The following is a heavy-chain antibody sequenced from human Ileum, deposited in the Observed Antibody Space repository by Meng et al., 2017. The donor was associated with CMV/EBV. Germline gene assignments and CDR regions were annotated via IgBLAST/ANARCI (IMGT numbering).Heavy chain of an antibody. CDR1: GGSIRSGGYS. D-gene: IGHD1-20*01. J-gene: IGHJ5*02. CDR2: MFHSGST. CDR3: AREGSITGTTAVLDP. V-gene: IGHV4-30-2*01. Sequence: SGGSIRSGGYSCSCIRQPPGKGLEWIAYMFHSGSTYYNPSLKSRVSISIDRSKNQFSLKLTSVPAADTAVYYCAREGSITGTTAVLDPWGQGTLVTV.